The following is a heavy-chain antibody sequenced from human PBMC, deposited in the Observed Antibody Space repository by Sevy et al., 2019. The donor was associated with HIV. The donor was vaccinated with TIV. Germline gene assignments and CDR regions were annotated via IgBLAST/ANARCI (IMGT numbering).Heavy chain of an antibody. D-gene: IGHD2-15*01. V-gene: IGHV3-23*01. Sequence: GGSLRLSCAASGFTFNNHVMNWVRQAPGKGLEWVSTISGSADTTYYADSVKGRFTISRDNSRNTLYLQMNSLGAEDTAIYYCAIGLGYCSGGSCQHWGEGTLVTVSS. CDR2: ISGSADTT. CDR1: GFTFNNHV. CDR3: AIGLGYCSGGSCQH. J-gene: IGHJ4*02.